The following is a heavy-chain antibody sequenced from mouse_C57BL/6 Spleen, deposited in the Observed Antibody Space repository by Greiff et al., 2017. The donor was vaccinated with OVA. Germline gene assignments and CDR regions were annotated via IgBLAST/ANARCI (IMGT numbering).Heavy chain of an antibody. CDR1: GYSITSGYY. J-gene: IGHJ1*03. Sequence: DVKLQESGPGLVKPSQSLSLTCSVTGYSITSGYYWNWIRQFPGNKLEWMGYISYDGSNNYNPSLKNRISITRDTSKNQFFLKLNSVTTEDTATYYCARDDGYYGYFDVWGTGTTVTVSS. V-gene: IGHV3-6*01. CDR2: ISYDGSN. D-gene: IGHD2-3*01. CDR3: ARDDGYYGYFDV.